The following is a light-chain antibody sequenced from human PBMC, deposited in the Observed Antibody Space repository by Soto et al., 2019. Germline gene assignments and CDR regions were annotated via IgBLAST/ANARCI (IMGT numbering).Light chain of an antibody. CDR3: QQYGSSGT. CDR1: QSISNN. Sequence: IVMTQSPATLSLSPGEKATLSCRASQSISNNFAWFQQKPGQVPRLLIYGASNRATGVSARFSGSGSGTEFTLTISSLQSEDFATYYCQQYGSSGTFGQGTKVDIK. J-gene: IGKJ1*01. CDR2: GAS. V-gene: IGKV3-15*01.